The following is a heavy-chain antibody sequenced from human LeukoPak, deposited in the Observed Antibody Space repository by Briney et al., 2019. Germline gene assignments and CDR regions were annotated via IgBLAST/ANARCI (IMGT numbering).Heavy chain of an antibody. CDR1: GFTFDNYA. D-gene: IGHD2-15*01. Sequence: KAGGSLRLSCAAFGFTFDNYAMHWVRQAPGKGLEWVSSISWNSANIAYADSVKGRFTISRDNAKNSLYLQMNSLRPEDMALYYCVKDTRGASQYFQYWGHGTVVTVSS. J-gene: IGHJ1*01. V-gene: IGHV3-9*03. CDR3: VKDTRGASQYFQY. CDR2: ISWNSANI.